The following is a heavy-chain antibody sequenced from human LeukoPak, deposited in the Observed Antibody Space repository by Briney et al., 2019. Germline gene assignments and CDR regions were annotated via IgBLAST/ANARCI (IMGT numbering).Heavy chain of an antibody. Sequence: GASVKVSCKASGYTFTSYYMHWVRQAPGQGLEWMGIINPSGGSTSYAQKFQGRVTMTRDTSTSTVYMELSSLRSEDTAVYCCARAAVHGDYADYWGQGTLVTVSS. D-gene: IGHD4-17*01. V-gene: IGHV1-46*01. CDR3: ARAAVHGDYADY. J-gene: IGHJ4*02. CDR2: INPSGGST. CDR1: GYTFTSYY.